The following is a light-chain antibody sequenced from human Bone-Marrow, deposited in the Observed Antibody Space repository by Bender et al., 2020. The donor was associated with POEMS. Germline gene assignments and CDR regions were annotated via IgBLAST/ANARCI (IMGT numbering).Light chain of an antibody. J-gene: IGLJ3*02. CDR1: KLGDKY. CDR2: EDS. CDR3: LSGDEDNRV. Sequence: SYELTQPPSVSVSPGQIASITCSGDKLGDKYACWYQQKPGQAPELVIYEDSERYPGIPERFSGSTSGNTTTLTISRVLTEDEADYYCLSGDEDNRVFGGGTKLTVL. V-gene: IGLV3-22*01.